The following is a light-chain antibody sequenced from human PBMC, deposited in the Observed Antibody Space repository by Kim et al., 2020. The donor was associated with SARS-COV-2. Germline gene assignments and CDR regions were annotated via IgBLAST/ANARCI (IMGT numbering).Light chain of an antibody. CDR3: QQYGSSPYT. Sequence: EIVLTQSPGTLSLFPGEGATLSCRASQSVSSNYLAWYQQKPGQAPRLLIYGASSRATGIPDRFSGSGSGTDFTLTISRLEPEDSAVYYCQQYGSSPYTFGQGTKVDIK. CDR2: GAS. CDR1: QSVSSNY. J-gene: IGKJ2*01. V-gene: IGKV3-20*01.